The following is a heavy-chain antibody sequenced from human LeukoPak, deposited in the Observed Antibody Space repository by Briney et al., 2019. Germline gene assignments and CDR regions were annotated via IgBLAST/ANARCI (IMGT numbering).Heavy chain of an antibody. CDR3: VRARFTTFVYY. CDR1: GFTFKDFY. J-gene: IGHJ4*02. CDR2: INHLGSQT. Sequence: GGSLRLSYAASGFTFKDFYMSWVRQAPGKGLEWVSYINHLGSQTDYADSVKGRFTISRDNAKNSLSLQMNNLSVDDTAVYYCVRARFTTFVYYWGQGTLVTVS. D-gene: IGHD1-14*01. V-gene: IGHV3-11*05.